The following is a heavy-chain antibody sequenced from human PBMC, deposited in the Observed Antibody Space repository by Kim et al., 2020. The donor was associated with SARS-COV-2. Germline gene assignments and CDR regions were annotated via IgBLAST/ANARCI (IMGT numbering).Heavy chain of an antibody. V-gene: IGHV1-24*01. J-gene: IGHJ4*02. CDR3: ANITRSGIFYLDC. D-gene: IGHD1-26*01. Sequence: IHAQECQDRVTMTEDTCTDTAYMELSNLRTEDTAIYYCANITRSGIFYLDCWGQGTLVTVSS.